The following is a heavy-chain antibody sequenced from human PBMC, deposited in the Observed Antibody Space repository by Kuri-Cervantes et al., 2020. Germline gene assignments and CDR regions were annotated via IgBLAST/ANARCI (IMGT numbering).Heavy chain of an antibody. J-gene: IGHJ4*02. V-gene: IGHV3-30*18. Sequence: LSLTCTVSGGSISSSSYYWGWIRQPPGKGLEWMAVISYDGSNKYYADSVKGRFTISRDNSKNTLYLQMNSLRAEDTAVYYCAKVERKIVVVTAALDYWGQGTLVTVSS. D-gene: IGHD2-21*02. CDR1: GGSISSSS. CDR3: AKVERKIVVVTAALDY. CDR2: ISYDGSNK.